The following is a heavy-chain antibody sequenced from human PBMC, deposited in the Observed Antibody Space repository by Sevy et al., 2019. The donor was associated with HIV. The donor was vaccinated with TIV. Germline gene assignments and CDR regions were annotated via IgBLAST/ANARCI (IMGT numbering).Heavy chain of an antibody. J-gene: IGHJ5*02. CDR1: GFTFSRHA. Sequence: GGSLRLSCVGSGFTFSRHAMHWVRQAPGKGLEWVAVILYDGSNKYYADSVKGRFTISRDNSKNTLDLEMNSLRPEDTAVYYCARSAVAGIEAWFDPWGQGTLVTVSS. D-gene: IGHD6-19*01. CDR3: ARSAVAGIEAWFDP. V-gene: IGHV3-30-3*01. CDR2: ILYDGSNK.